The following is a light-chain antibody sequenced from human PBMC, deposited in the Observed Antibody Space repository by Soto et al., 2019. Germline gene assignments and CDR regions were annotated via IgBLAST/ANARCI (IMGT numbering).Light chain of an antibody. CDR1: QNLGTLY. CDR2: AAS. CDR3: QEYENTPGT. V-gene: IGKV3-20*01. Sequence: EIVLTQSPGTLSLSPGERGTLSCRASQNLGTLYLAWFQQKSGQAPRLLIYAASSRAAGIPDRFSGSGSGTDFTLDISRLEPEDFAVYYCQEYENTPGTFGRGTRLEIK. J-gene: IGKJ5*01.